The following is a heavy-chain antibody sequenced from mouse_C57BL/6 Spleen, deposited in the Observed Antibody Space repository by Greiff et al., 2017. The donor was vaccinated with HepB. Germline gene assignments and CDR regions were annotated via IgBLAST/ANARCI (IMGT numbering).Heavy chain of an antibody. CDR1: GYSFTGYF. D-gene: IGHD1-1*01. J-gene: IGHJ4*01. V-gene: IGHV1-20*01. CDR3: ASGDYYGSRVLYYAMDY. CDR2: INPYNGDT. Sequence: VHVKQSGPELVKPGDSVKISCKASGYSFTGYFMNWVMQSHGKSLEWIGRINPYNGDTFYNQKFKGKATLTVDKSSSTAHMELRSLTSEDSAVYYCASGDYYGSRVLYYAMDYWGQGTSVTVSS.